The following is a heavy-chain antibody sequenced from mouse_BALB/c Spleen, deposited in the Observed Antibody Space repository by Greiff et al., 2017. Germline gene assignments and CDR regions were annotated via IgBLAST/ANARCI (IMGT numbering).Heavy chain of an antibody. CDR1: GYTFTSYV. V-gene: IGHV1-14*01. Sequence: EVKLMESAAELARPGASVKMSCKASGYTFTSYVMHWVKQKPGQGLEWIGYINPYNDGTKYNEKFKGKATLTSDKSSSTAYMELSSLTSEDSAVYYCAREGGNYAMDYWGQGTSVTVSS. J-gene: IGHJ4*01. CDR2: INPYNDGT. CDR3: AREGGNYAMDY.